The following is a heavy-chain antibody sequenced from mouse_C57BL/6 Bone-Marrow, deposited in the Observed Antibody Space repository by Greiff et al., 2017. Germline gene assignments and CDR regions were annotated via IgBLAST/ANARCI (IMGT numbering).Heavy chain of an antibody. J-gene: IGHJ2*01. CDR1: GFTFSSYG. V-gene: IGHV5-6*01. CDR3: ARRYYFDY. CDR2: ISSGGSYT. Sequence: EVMLVESGGDLVKPGGSLKLSCAASGFTFSSYGMSWVRQTPDKRLEWVATISSGGSYTYYPDSVKGRFTISRANAKNTLYLQMSSLKSEDTAMYYCARRYYFDYWGQGTTLTVSS.